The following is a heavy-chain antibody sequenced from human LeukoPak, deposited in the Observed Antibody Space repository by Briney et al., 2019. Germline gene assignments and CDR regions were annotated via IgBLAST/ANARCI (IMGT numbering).Heavy chain of an antibody. V-gene: IGHV5-10-1*01. Sequence: GESLKISCKGSGYSFTSYWTSWVRQMPGKGLEWMGRIDPSDSYTNYSPSFQGHVTISADKSISTAYLQWSSLKASDTAMYYCARPESIAAAGTPFDYWGQGTLVTVSS. J-gene: IGHJ4*02. CDR3: ARPESIAAAGTPFDY. D-gene: IGHD6-13*01. CDR2: IDPSDSYT. CDR1: GYSFTSYW.